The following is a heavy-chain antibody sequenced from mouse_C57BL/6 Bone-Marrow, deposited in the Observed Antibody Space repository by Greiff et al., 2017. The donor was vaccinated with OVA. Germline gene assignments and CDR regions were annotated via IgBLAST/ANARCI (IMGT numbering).Heavy chain of an antibody. V-gene: IGHV1-64*01. J-gene: IGHJ4*01. CDR1: GYTFTSYW. D-gene: IGHD2-4*01. Sequence: QVQLQQPGAELVKPGASVKLSCKASGYTFTSYWMHWVKQRPGQGLEWIGMIHPNSGSTNYNEKFKSKATLTVDKSSSTAYMQLSSLTSEDSAVYYCARGDYYDLYYYAMDYWGQGTSVTVSS. CDR3: ARGDYYDLYYYAMDY. CDR2: IHPNSGST.